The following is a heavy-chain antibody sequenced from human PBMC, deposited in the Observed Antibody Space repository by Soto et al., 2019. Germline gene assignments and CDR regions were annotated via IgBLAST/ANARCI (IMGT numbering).Heavy chain of an antibody. V-gene: IGHV4-59*01. J-gene: IGHJ6*02. CDR3: ARGMGIAVAGAYYYYGMDV. CDR1: GGSISSYY. D-gene: IGHD6-19*01. CDR2: IYYSGST. Sequence: QVQLQESGPGLVKPSETLSLTCTVSGGSISSYYWSWIRQPPGKGLEWIGYIYYSGSTNYNPSLKSRVTISVDTSKNQFSPKLSSVTAADTAVYYCARGMGIAVAGAYYYYGMDVWGQGTTVTVSS.